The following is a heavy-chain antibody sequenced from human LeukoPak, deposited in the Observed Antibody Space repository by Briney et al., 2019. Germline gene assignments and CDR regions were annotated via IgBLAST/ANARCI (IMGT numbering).Heavy chain of an antibody. D-gene: IGHD3-10*01. CDR3: ATGVLLWFGELLTD. J-gene: IGHJ4*02. CDR2: FDPEDGET. Sequence: GASVKVSCKVSGYTLTELSMHWVRQAPGKGLEWMGGFDPEDGETIYAQKFQGRVTMTEDTSTDTAYMELSSLRSEDTAVYYCATGVLLWFGELLTDWGQGTLVTVSS. V-gene: IGHV1-24*01. CDR1: GYTLTELS.